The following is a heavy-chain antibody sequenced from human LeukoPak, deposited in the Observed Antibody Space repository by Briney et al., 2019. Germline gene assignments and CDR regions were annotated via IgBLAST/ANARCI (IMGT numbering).Heavy chain of an antibody. J-gene: IGHJ4*02. CDR3: ARHNTAMVDY. V-gene: IGHV4-59*01. CDR2: IYYSGST. CDR1: GGSISSYY. D-gene: IGHD5-18*01. Sequence: SETLSLTCTVSGGSISSYYWSWIRQPPGKGLEWIGYIYYSGSTKYNPSLKSRVTISVDRSKNQFSLKLSSVTAADTAVYYCARHNTAMVDYWGQGTLVTVSS.